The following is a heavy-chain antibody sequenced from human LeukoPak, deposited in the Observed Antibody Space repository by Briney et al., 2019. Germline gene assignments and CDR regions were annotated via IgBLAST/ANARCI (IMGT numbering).Heavy chain of an antibody. CDR3: ATPYYYDSSGYYGPGDIADY. V-gene: IGHV1-69*04. CDR1: GGTFSSYA. CDR2: IIPILGIA. Sequence: ASVKVSCKASGGTFSSYAISWVRQAPGQGLEWMGRIIPILGIANYAQKFQGRVTITADKSTSTAYMELSSLRSEDTAVYYCATPYYYDSSGYYGPGDIADYWGQGTLVTVSS. D-gene: IGHD3-22*01. J-gene: IGHJ4*02.